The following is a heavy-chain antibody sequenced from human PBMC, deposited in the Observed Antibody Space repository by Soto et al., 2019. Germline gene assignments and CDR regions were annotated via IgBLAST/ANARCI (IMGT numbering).Heavy chain of an antibody. CDR3: VRMGFSGGGYLSYYYYGMDI. Sequence: GESLKISCKASGYSFNIYWIGWVRQLPGKGLEWMGVVYPDDSDTIYSPSFEGQVTISADKSISTAYLQWSSLKASDTAMYYCVRMGFSGGGYLSYYYYGMDIWGQGTTVTVS. CDR1: GYSFNIYW. CDR2: VYPDDSDT. J-gene: IGHJ6*02. D-gene: IGHD5-12*01. V-gene: IGHV5-51*01.